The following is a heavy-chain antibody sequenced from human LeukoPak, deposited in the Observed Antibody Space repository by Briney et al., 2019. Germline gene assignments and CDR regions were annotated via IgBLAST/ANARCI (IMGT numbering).Heavy chain of an antibody. D-gene: IGHD3-10*01. CDR1: GFTVSSNS. J-gene: IGHJ6*03. Sequence: PGGSLRLSCTVSGFTVSSNSMSWVRQAPGKGLEWVANIKQDGSEKYYVDSVKGRFTISRDNAKNSLYLQMNSLRAEDTAVYYCARDQVKMVRGVIILDYYYYYMDVWGKGTTVTISS. V-gene: IGHV3-7*01. CDR3: ARDQVKMVRGVIILDYYYYYMDV. CDR2: IKQDGSEK.